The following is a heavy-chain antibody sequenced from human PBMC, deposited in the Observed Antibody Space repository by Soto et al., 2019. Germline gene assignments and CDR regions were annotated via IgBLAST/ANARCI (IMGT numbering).Heavy chain of an antibody. Sequence: ASVKVSCKASGYTFTSYGISWVRQAPGQGLEWMGWISAYNGNTNYAQKLQGRVTMTTDTSTSTAYMELRSLRSDDTAVYYCARDRYYDYVWGSYRPPYYYGMDVWGQGTTVTVSS. CDR3: ARDRYYDYVWGSYRPPYYYGMDV. CDR1: GYTFTSYG. J-gene: IGHJ6*02. CDR2: ISAYNGNT. V-gene: IGHV1-18*01. D-gene: IGHD3-16*02.